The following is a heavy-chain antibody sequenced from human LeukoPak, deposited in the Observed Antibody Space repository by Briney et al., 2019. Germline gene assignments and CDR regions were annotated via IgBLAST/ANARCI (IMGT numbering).Heavy chain of an antibody. Sequence: PGGSLRLSCAASGFTFSSYWMHWVRQAPGKGLVWVSRINSDGSSTSYADSVKGRFTISRDNAKNTLYLQMNSLRAEDTAVYYCARGGYSSPSRYGMDVWGQGTTVTVSS. D-gene: IGHD6-13*01. J-gene: IGHJ6*02. CDR2: INSDGSST. CDR3: ARGGYSSPSRYGMDV. CDR1: GFTFSSYW. V-gene: IGHV3-74*01.